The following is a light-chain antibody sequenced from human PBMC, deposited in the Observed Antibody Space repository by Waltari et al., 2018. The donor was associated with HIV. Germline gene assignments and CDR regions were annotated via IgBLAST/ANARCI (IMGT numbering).Light chain of an antibody. V-gene: IGKV4-1*01. J-gene: IGKJ1*01. CDR3: HQYYTTPQT. Sequence: DIVVTQSPDSLALSLAEWAPINRTSSPSVFYSSNNKNYLAWYQQKPGQPPKLLIYWASARESGVPDRFSGSGSGTDFTLTINSLRAEDAAVYFCHQYYTTPQTFGQGTKVEIK. CDR1: PSVFYSSNNKNY. CDR2: WAS.